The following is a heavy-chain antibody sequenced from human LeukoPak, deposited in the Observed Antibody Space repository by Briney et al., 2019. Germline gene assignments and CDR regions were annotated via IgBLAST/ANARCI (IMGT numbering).Heavy chain of an antibody. D-gene: IGHD7-27*01. J-gene: IGHJ3*02. V-gene: IGHV4-59*01. CDR3: ARDSTGAFDI. CDR2: IYYSGST. Sequence: SQTLSLTCTVSGGSISSYYWSWIRQPPGKGLEWIGYIYYSGSTNYNPSLKSRVTISVDTSKNQFSLKLSSVTAADTAVYYCARDSTGAFDIWGQGTMVTVSS. CDR1: GGSISSYY.